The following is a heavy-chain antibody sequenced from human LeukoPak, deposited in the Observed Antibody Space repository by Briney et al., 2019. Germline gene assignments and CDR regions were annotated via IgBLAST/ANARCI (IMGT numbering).Heavy chain of an antibody. CDR3: ARRVTYYYDSSGYYPLNWFDP. Sequence: SETLSLTCAVYGGSFSGYYWSWIRQPPGKGLEWIGEINHSGSTNYNPSLKSRVTISVDTSKNQFPLKLSSVTAADTAVYYCARRVTYYYDSSGYYPLNWFDPWGQGTLVTVSS. CDR1: GGSFSGYY. V-gene: IGHV4-34*01. D-gene: IGHD3-22*01. J-gene: IGHJ5*02. CDR2: INHSGST.